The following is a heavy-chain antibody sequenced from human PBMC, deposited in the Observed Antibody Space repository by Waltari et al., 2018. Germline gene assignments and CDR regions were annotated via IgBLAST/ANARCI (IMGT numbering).Heavy chain of an antibody. J-gene: IGHJ5*02. D-gene: IGHD3-9*01. CDR1: GGSIRFLRYY. Sequence: QLPLPESGPGLVTPSETLSLPRTLSGGSIRFLRYYWARIRQPPGKGLGWIGEINHSGSTNYNPTLKSRVTISVDTSKNQFSLKLSSVTAADTAVYYCARGGHPERVLRYFDWLSIGWFDPWGQGTLVTVSS. CDR2: INHSGST. CDR3: ARGGHPERVLRYFDWLSIGWFDP. V-gene: IGHV4-39*07.